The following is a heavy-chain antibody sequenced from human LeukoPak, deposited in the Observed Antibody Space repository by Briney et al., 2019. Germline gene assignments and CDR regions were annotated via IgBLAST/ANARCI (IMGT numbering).Heavy chain of an antibody. CDR2: ISGSGGST. Sequence: PGGPLGLSGAPSGFTFSSFALSWVAQAPGKGLEWVSAISGSGGSTYYADSVKGRFTISRDNSKNTLYLQMNSLRAEDTAVYCCAKEDYYVDYFDYWGQGTLVTVSS. CDR3: AKEDYYVDYFDY. CDR1: GFTFSSFA. J-gene: IGHJ4*02. V-gene: IGHV3-23*01. D-gene: IGHD3-10*02.